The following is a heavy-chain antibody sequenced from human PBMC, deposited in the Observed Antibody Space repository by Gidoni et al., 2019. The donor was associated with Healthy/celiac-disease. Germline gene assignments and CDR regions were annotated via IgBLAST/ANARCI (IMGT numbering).Heavy chain of an antibody. Sequence: QVQLVASGGGVVQPGRSLRLPCAASGFPFCSYGMHWVRQAPGKGLGWVAVIWYDGSNKYYADSVKGRFTISRDNSKNTLYLQMNSLRAEDTAVYYCARDRPYYYDSSGYYFDYWGQGTLVTVSS. CDR1: GFPFCSYG. CDR3: ARDRPYYYDSSGYYFDY. V-gene: IGHV3-33*01. J-gene: IGHJ4*02. D-gene: IGHD3-22*01. CDR2: IWYDGSNK.